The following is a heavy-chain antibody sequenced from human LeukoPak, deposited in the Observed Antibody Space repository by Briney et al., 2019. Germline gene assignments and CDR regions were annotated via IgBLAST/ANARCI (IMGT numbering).Heavy chain of an antibody. CDR1: GFTFSSHA. Sequence: GGSLRLSCVASGFTFSSHAMHWVRQAPGKGLEWVAVIAFDASNEYYADSVKGRFTISRDNSKNTLYLQMNSLRTEDTAMYYCVGEVGPRQMNYWGQGTLVTVSS. D-gene: IGHD1-26*01. CDR3: VGEVGPRQMNY. CDR2: IAFDASNE. J-gene: IGHJ4*02. V-gene: IGHV3-30-3*01.